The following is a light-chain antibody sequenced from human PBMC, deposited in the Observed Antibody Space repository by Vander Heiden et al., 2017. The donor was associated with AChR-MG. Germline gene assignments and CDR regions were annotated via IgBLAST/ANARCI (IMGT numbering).Light chain of an antibody. J-gene: IGLJ3*02. CDR3: QSYYSSLSGFWV. CDR2: SNT. CDR1: SSNIGAGFH. Sequence: QSVLTQPPSVSGAPGQRVPISCAGSSSNIGAGFHVHWYQHLPGAAPKLLIYSNTVRPSGVPDRFSGSKSGTSASLAITGLQAEDEADYYCQSYYSSLSGFWVFGGGTRLTVL. V-gene: IGLV1-40*01.